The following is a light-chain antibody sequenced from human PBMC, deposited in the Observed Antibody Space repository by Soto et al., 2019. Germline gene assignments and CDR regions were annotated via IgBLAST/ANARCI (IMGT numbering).Light chain of an antibody. Sequence: QSALTQPRSVSGSPGQSVTISCTGTSSDVGGYNSVSWYQHHPGKAPKLMIYDVTKRPSGVPDRFPGSKSGNTASLTISGLQAEDEADYYCCSYAGSRVVFGGGTKLTVL. CDR3: CSYAGSRVV. V-gene: IGLV2-11*01. J-gene: IGLJ2*01. CDR2: DVT. CDR1: SSDVGGYNS.